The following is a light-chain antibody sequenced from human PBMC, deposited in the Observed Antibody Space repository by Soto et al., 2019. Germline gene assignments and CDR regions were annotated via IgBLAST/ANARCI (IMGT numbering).Light chain of an antibody. J-gene: IGKJ1*01. CDR1: QSVSSN. CDR3: QQYNNWPWT. CDR2: GAS. V-gene: IGKV3-15*01. Sequence: EVGITQSPSTLSVSHGERATLSCRASQSVSSNLAWYQQKPGQAPRLLIYGASTRATGIPARFSGSGSGTEFTLTICSLQSEDFAVYYCQQYNNWPWTLGQGAKVDIK.